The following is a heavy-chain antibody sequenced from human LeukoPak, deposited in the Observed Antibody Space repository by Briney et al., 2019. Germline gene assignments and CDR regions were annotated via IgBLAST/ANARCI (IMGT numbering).Heavy chain of an antibody. CDR3: ARGKSSYYYYYYYYMDV. Sequence: SVKVSCKASGGTFSSYAISWVRQAPGQGLEWMGGIVPIFGTANYAQKFQGRVTITTDESTSTAYMELSSLRSEDTAVYYCARGKSSYYYYYYYYMDVWGKGTTVTVSS. CDR2: IVPIFGTA. J-gene: IGHJ6*03. D-gene: IGHD3-22*01. CDR1: GGTFSSYA. V-gene: IGHV1-69*05.